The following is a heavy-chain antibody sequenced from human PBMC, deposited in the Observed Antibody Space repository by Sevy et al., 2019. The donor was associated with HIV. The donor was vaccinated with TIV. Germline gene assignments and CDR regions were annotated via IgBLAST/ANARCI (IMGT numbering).Heavy chain of an antibody. J-gene: IGHJ4*02. CDR3: ARRRGSIRGIAARGAFFNYFDY. D-gene: IGHD6-6*01. V-gene: IGHV5-51*01. Sequence: GESLKISCKGSGYSFTSYWIGWVRQMPGKGLEWMGIIYPGDSDTRHSPYFQGQVTISADKSISTAYLQWSSLKASDTAMYYGARRRGSIRGIAARGAFFNYFDYWGQGTLVTVSS. CDR2: IYPGDSDT. CDR1: GYSFTSYW.